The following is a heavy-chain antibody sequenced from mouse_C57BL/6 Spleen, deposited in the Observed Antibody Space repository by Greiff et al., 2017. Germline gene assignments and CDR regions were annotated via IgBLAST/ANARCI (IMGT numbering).Heavy chain of an antibody. Sequence: QVQLQQPGAELVKPGASVKLSCKASGYTFPSYWIHWVKQRPGRGLECIGRIDPTSGGTKYNEKFKSKATLTVDKPSSTAYMQLSSLTSEDSAVYYCARPGTGTWFAYWGQGTLVTVSA. CDR3: ARPGTGTWFAY. CDR2: IDPTSGGT. V-gene: IGHV1-72*01. D-gene: IGHD4-1*01. CDR1: GYTFPSYW. J-gene: IGHJ3*01.